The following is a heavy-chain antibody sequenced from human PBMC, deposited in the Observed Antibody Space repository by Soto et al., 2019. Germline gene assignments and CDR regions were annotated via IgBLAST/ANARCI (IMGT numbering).Heavy chain of an antibody. Sequence: QVHLVESGGGLVKPGGSLRLSGAASAFSFSDYFMGWIRQAPGKGLEWLSYISSSVSQRIYADSVKGRFTISRDHAKNSLYLPMNSLRAEDRAVYYCVRVPTTKLDLWGQGTLVTVSS. CDR1: AFSFSDYF. CDR2: ISSSVSQR. D-gene: IGHD2-8*01. CDR3: VRVPTTKLDL. V-gene: IGHV3-11*01. J-gene: IGHJ4*02.